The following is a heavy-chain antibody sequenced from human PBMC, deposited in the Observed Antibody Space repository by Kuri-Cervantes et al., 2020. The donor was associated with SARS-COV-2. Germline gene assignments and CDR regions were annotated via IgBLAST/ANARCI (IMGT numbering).Heavy chain of an antibody. Sequence: GGSLKISCAASGFTFDVYGMSWVRQAPGKGLEWVSGINWNGGSTGYADSVKGRFTISRDNAKNSLYLQMSSLRAEDTAVYYCARDLRLGKSLDYWGQGTLVTVSS. J-gene: IGHJ4*02. V-gene: IGHV3-20*04. D-gene: IGHD7-27*01. CDR3: ARDLRLGKSLDY. CDR1: GFTFDVYG. CDR2: INWNGGST.